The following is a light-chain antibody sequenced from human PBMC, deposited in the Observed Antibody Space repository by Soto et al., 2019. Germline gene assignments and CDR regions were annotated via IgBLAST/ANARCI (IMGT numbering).Light chain of an antibody. Sequence: QSVLTQPASVSGSPGQSITISCTGTSSDVGGYNYVSWYQQHPGKAPKLTIYGVSNRPSGVSNRFSGSKSGNTASLTISGLQAEDEADYYCNSYAGSSGDVFGTGTKVTVL. CDR2: GVS. J-gene: IGLJ1*01. CDR3: NSYAGSSGDV. V-gene: IGLV2-14*01. CDR1: SSDVGGYNY.